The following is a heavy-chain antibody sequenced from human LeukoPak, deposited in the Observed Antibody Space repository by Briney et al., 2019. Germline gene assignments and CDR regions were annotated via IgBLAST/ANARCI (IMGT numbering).Heavy chain of an antibody. V-gene: IGHV1-2*02. Sequence: ASVKVSCKASGYTFTGYYMHWVRQAPGQGLEWMGWINPNSGGTNYAQKFQGRVTMTRDTSISTAYMELSRLRSDDTAVYYCARGGMWAIVSGYDPNFDYWGQGTLVTVSS. CDR1: GYTFTGYY. J-gene: IGHJ4*02. D-gene: IGHD5-12*01. CDR3: ARGGMWAIVSGYDPNFDY. CDR2: INPNSGGT.